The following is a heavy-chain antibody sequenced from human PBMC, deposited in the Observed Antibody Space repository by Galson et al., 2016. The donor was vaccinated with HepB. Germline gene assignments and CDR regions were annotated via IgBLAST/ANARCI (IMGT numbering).Heavy chain of an antibody. CDR1: GGTFSNYG. CDR2: IIPMFGTP. J-gene: IGHJ4*02. V-gene: IGHV1-69*13. CDR3: AREVTTGLVYYFGY. Sequence: SVKVSCKASGGTFSNYGFNWVRQAPGQGLEWMGGIIPMFGTPHYAQKFHGRVMITADESTSTASMEVNSLTSDDTAVYYCAREVTTGLVYYFGYWSQGALVTVSA. D-gene: IGHD1-1*01.